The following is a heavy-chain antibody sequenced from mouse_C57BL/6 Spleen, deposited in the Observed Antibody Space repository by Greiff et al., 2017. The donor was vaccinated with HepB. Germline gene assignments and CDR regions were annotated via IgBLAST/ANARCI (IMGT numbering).Heavy chain of an antibody. D-gene: IGHD1-1*01. CDR2: ISYDGSN. CDR3: ARIYGSGAMDY. J-gene: IGHJ4*01. CDR1: GYSITSGYY. V-gene: IGHV3-6*01. Sequence: ESGPGLVKPSQSLSLTCSVTGYSITSGYYWNWIRQFPGNKLEWMGYISYDGSNNYNPSLKNRISITRDTSKNQFFLKLNSVTTEDTATYYCARIYGSGAMDYWGQGTSVTVSS.